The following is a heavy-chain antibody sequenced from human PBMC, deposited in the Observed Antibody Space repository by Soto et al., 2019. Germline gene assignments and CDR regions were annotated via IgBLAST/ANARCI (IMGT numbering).Heavy chain of an antibody. V-gene: IGHV1-69*01. D-gene: IGHD3-22*01. J-gene: IGHJ4*02. CDR1: GGTFSSYA. CDR2: IIPIFGTA. CDR3: ARANYYDSSGYPAYYFDY. Sequence: QVQLVQSGAEVKKPGSSVKVSCKASGGTFSSYAISWVRQAPGQGLEWMGGIIPIFGTANYAQKFQGRVTITADESTSTAYMELSSLRSEDMAVYYCARANYYDSSGYPAYYFDYWGQGTLVTVSS.